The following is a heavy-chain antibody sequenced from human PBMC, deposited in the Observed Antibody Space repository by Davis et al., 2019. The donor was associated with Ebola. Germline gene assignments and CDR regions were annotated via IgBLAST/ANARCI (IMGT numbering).Heavy chain of an antibody. CDR2: IYAGDSDS. V-gene: IGHV5-51*01. D-gene: IGHD2-8*01. J-gene: IGHJ4*02. CDR1: GYSFTGYW. CDR3: ARQESLYGWSDY. Sequence: GESLKISCKGSGYSFTGYWIGWVRQMPGKGLEWMGIIYAGDSDSRYSPSFEGQVIISVDRSINTAYLQWRSLRASDTAIYYCARQESLYGWSDYWGQGTLVTVSS.